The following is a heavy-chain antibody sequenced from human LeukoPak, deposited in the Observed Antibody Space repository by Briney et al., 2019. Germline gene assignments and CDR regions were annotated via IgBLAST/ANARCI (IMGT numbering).Heavy chain of an antibody. CDR3: ARVGPHDYGDYYFDY. V-gene: IGHV1-69*13. D-gene: IGHD4-17*01. J-gene: IGHJ4*02. Sequence: SVKVSCKASGGTFSSYAISWVRQAPGQGLEWMGGIIPIFGTANYAQKFQGRVTITADESTSTAYMELSSLRSEDTAVYYCARVGPHDYGDYYFDYWGQGALVTVSS. CDR2: IIPIFGTA. CDR1: GGTFSSYA.